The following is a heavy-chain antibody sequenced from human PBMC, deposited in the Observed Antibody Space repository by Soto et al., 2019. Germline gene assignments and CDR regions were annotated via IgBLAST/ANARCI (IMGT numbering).Heavy chain of an antibody. V-gene: IGHV6-1*01. CDR2: TYYRSKWYN. J-gene: IGHJ5*02. CDR3: ARGVTSIAARPPPNNWFDP. Sequence: SQTLSLTCAISGDSVSSNSAAWNWIRQSPSRGLEWLGRTYYRSKWYNDYAVSVKSRIIINPDTSKNQFSLQLNSVTPEDTAVYYCARGVTSIAARPPPNNWFDPWGQGTLVTVSS. D-gene: IGHD6-6*01. CDR1: GDSVSSNSAA.